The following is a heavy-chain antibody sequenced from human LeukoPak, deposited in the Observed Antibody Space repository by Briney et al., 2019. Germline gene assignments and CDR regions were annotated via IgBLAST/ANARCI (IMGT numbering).Heavy chain of an antibody. D-gene: IGHD3-3*01. CDR2: INHSGST. J-gene: IGHJ4*02. CDR1: GNSITSGYY. CDR3: ARVPYYDFWSGYSAYYFDY. Sequence: SETLSLTCAVSGNSITSGYYCSWIRQPPGKGLEWIGEINHSGSTNYNPSLKSRVTISVDTSKNQFSLKLSSVTAADTAVYYCARVPYYDFWSGYSAYYFDYWGQGTLVTVSS. V-gene: IGHV4-34*01.